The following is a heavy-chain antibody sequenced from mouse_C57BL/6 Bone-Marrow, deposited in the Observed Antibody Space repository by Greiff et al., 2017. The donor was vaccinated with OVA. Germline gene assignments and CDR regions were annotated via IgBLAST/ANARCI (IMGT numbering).Heavy chain of an antibody. CDR3: ARERDYYGSTYFDY. CDR2: IYPGDGDT. J-gene: IGHJ2*01. Sequence: QVQLKQSGAELVKPGASVKISCKASGYAFSSYWMNWVKQRPGKGLEWIGQIYPGDGDTNYNGKFKGKATLTADKSSSTAYMQLSSLTSDDSAVYFCARERDYYGSTYFDYWGQGTTLTVSS. CDR1: GYAFSSYW. D-gene: IGHD1-1*01. V-gene: IGHV1-80*01.